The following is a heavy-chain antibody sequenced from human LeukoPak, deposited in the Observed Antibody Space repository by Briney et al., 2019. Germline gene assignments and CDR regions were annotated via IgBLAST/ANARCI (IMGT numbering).Heavy chain of an antibody. Sequence: SETLSLTCSVSGVSVSSSSYYWGWVRQPPGKGLEWIGSFHYSGSTYYNPSLKSRVTISGDTSKNQFSLKLRSVTAADTAVYYCASLVVVVVTASEIDYWGQGTLVTVSS. CDR2: FHYSGST. J-gene: IGHJ4*02. CDR1: GVSVSSSSYY. V-gene: IGHV4-39*01. CDR3: ASLVVVVVTASEIDY. D-gene: IGHD2-21*02.